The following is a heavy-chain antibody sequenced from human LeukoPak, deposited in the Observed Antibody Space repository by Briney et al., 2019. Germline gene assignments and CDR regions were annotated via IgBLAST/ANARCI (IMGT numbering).Heavy chain of an antibody. D-gene: IGHD5-24*01. J-gene: IGHJ4*02. Sequence: SETLSLTCAVSGGSISSGGYSWSWIRQPPGKGLEWIGYIYHSGSTYYNPSLKCRVTISVDRSKNQFSLKLSSVTAADTAVYYCARGARDGYNPFDYWGQGTLVTVSS. V-gene: IGHV4-30-2*01. CDR2: IYHSGST. CDR1: GGSISSGGYS. CDR3: ARGARDGYNPFDY.